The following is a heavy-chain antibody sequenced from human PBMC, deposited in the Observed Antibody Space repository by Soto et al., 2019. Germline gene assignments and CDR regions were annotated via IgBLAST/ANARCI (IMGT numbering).Heavy chain of an antibody. D-gene: IGHD6-19*01. CDR2: IWYDGSNK. CDR3: ARLQLLVGGYYYGFDV. V-gene: IGHV3-33*01. CDR1: GFTFSSYG. Sequence: QVQLVESGGGVVQPGRSLRLSCAASGFTFSSYGMHWVRQAPGKGLEWVAVIWYDGSNKYYADSVKGRFTISRDNSKNPLYLQMNSLRAEDTAVYYCARLQLLVGGYYYGFDVWGQGTTVTVSS. J-gene: IGHJ6*02.